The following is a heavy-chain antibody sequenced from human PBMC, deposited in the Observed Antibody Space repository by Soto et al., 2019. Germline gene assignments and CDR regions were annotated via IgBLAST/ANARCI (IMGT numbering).Heavy chain of an antibody. Sequence: SVKVSCKASGGTFSSYTISWVRQAPGQGLEWKGRIIPILGIANYAQKFQGRVTITADKSTSTAYMELSSLRSEDTAVYYCARDGSVTAAPYYYYGMDVWGQGTTVTVSS. CDR3: ARDGSVTAAPYYYYGMDV. D-gene: IGHD2-21*02. CDR2: IIPILGIA. J-gene: IGHJ6*02. V-gene: IGHV1-69*04. CDR1: GGTFSSYT.